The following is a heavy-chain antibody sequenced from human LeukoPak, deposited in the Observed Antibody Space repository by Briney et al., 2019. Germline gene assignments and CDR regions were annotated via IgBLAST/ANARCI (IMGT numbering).Heavy chain of an antibody. Sequence: SETLSLTCTVSGGSISSYYWTWIRQPPGKGLEWIGYIYYSGSTNYNPSLKSRVTISVDTSKNQFSLKLSSVTAADTAVYYCARYNSSKWYVVDYWGQGPLLTVSS. V-gene: IGHV4-59*01. CDR3: ARYNSSKWYVVDY. CDR2: IYYSGST. J-gene: IGHJ4*02. D-gene: IGHD6-13*01. CDR1: GGSISSYY.